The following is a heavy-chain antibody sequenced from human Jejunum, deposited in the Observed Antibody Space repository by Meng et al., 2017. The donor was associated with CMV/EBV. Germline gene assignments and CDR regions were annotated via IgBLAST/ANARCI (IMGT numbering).Heavy chain of an antibody. D-gene: IGHD3-9*01. CDR3: ARDDFPFDTSAKDAFNV. CDR1: FHFGNYA. CDR2: IGFGGGHS. J-gene: IGHJ3*01. Sequence: FHFGNYAMAWVSQAPGKGLEWLSTIGFGGGHSYYADSVRGRFTISRDDSKSTLFLQMNSLRAEDTAIYYCARDDFPFDTSAKDAFNVWGQGTMVTVSS. V-gene: IGHV3-23*01.